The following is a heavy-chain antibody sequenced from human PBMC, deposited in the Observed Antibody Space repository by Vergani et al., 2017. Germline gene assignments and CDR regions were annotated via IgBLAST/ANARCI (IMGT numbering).Heavy chain of an antibody. D-gene: IGHD6-13*01. CDR2: INTNTGNP. J-gene: IGHJ6*02. CDR1: GFTFTSYA. CDR3: AGEEEQQLGRAASGEDGMDV. Sequence: QVQLVQSGSELKKPGASVKVSCKASGFTFTSYAMNWVRQAPGQGLEWMGWINTNTGNPTYAQGFTGRFVFSLDTSVSRAYLQISSLKAEDTAVYYCAGEEEQQLGRAASGEDGMDVWGQGTTVTVSS. V-gene: IGHV7-4-1*02.